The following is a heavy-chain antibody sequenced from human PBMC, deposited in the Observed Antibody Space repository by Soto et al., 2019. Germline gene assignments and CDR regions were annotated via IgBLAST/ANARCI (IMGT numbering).Heavy chain of an antibody. Sequence: QVQLVQSGAEVKKTGSSVKVSCKTSGGTFSTFGISWVRQAPGQGLEWMGGIIPFFGTAEYSQKFEDRITITADESTNTVYMDLRSLTSEDTARYYCARTAPMEAGDKYYYDFWGQGALVTVSS. J-gene: IGHJ4*02. CDR2: IIPFFGTA. CDR1: GGTFSTFG. V-gene: IGHV1-69*01. D-gene: IGHD3-16*01. CDR3: ARTAPMEAGDKYYYDF.